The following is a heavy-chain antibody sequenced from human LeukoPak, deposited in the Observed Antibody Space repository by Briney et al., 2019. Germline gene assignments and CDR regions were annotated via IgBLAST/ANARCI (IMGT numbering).Heavy chain of an antibody. CDR3: ARDNSSSIYYYYGMDV. CDR1: GGTFSSYT. V-gene: IGHV1-69*10. J-gene: IGHJ6*01. D-gene: IGHD6-6*01. Sequence: GASVKVSCKASGGTFSSYTISWVRQAPGQGREWMGRIIAILGIANYAQKFQGRVTITADKSTSTAYMELTSLRSEDTAVYYCARDNSSSIYYYYGMDVGGQGTTVTV. CDR2: IIAILGIA.